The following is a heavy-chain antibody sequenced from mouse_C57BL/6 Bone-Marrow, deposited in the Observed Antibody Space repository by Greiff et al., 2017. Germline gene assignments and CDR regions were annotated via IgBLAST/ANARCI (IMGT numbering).Heavy chain of an antibody. Sequence: EVHLVESGEGLVKPGGSLKLSCAASGFTFSSYAMSWVRQTPEKRLEWVAYISSGGDYIYYADTVKGRFTISRDNARNTLYLQMSSLKSEDTAMYYCTRESHYYYGSSPYFDYWGQGTTLTVSS. CDR3: TRESHYYYGSSPYFDY. CDR1: GFTFSSYA. J-gene: IGHJ2*01. D-gene: IGHD1-1*01. CDR2: ISSGGDYI. V-gene: IGHV5-9-1*02.